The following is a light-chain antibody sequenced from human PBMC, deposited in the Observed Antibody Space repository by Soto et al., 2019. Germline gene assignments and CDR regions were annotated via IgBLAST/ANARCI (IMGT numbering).Light chain of an antibody. CDR2: GVF. Sequence: ETVLTQSPGTVSLSPGERATLSCRTSQSVNSNFLAWYQQKPGQAPRLLIYGVFNRATGIPDRFSGSGSGTEFTLTISGLEPEDSAVYYCQHYDGSPRTFGQGTKVEIK. J-gene: IGKJ2*01. CDR3: QHYDGSPRT. V-gene: IGKV3-20*01. CDR1: QSVNSNF.